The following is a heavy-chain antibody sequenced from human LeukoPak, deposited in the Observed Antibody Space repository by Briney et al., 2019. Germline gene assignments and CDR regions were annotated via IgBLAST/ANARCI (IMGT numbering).Heavy chain of an antibody. V-gene: IGHV3-11*01. D-gene: IGHD3-10*01. J-gene: IGHJ5*02. Sequence: GGSLRLPCAGSGFSFSGYYMSWIRQAPGKGLELVSYITHSGSGTSYADSVQGRFTISRDNAKNSLYLQMNSLRAEDTAVYYCAGGYGSGSFSAWGQGTLVTVSS. CDR3: AGGYGSGSFSA. CDR1: GFSFSGYY. CDR2: ITHSGSGT.